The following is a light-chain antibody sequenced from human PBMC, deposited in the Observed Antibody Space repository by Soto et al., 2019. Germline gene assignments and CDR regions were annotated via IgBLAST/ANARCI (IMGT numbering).Light chain of an antibody. Sequence: QSVLTQPPSVSGAPGQRVSISCTGSSSNIGAGYDVHWYQQLPGKAPTLLIYANNNRPSGVPDRFSGSKSGTSASLAITGLRAEDEADYYCQSYASSLSAGFVFGTGTKLTV. CDR2: ANN. CDR3: QSYASSLSAGFV. CDR1: SSNIGAGYD. V-gene: IGLV1-40*01. J-gene: IGLJ1*01.